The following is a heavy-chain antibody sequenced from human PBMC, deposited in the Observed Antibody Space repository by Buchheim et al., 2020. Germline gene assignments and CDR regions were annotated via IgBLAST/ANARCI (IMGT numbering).Heavy chain of an antibody. Sequence: QVQLQESGPGLVKPSQTLSLTCTVSGCSISSGGYYWSWIRQHPGKGLEWVGYIYYSGSTYYIPSLKSRVTISVDTSKNQFSLKLRPVTAADTAVYYCARGGRITMIVVVGAFDPWGQGTL. V-gene: IGHV4-31*03. D-gene: IGHD3-22*01. CDR1: GCSISSGGYY. J-gene: IGHJ5*02. CDR2: IYYSGST. CDR3: ARGGRITMIVVVGAFDP.